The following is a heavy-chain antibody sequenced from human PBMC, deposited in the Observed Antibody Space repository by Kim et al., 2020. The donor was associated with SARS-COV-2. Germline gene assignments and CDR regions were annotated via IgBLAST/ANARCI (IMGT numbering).Heavy chain of an antibody. J-gene: IGHJ4*02. D-gene: IGHD3-22*01. V-gene: IGHV1-18*01. Sequence: GQGLEWMGWISAYNGNTNYAQKLQGRVTMTTDTSTSTAYMELRSLRSDDTAVYYCAREPNYYDSSGYLYWGQGTLVTVSS. CDR2: ISAYNGNT. CDR3: AREPNYYDSSGYLY.